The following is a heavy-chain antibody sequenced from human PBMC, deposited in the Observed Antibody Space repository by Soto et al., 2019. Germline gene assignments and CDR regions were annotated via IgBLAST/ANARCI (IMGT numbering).Heavy chain of an antibody. CDR2: IYYSGST. J-gene: IGHJ6*03. V-gene: IGHV4-59*08. CDR1: GGSISSYY. D-gene: IGHD6-13*01. Sequence: SETLSLTCTVSGGSISSYYWSWIRQPPGKGLEWIGYIYYSGSTNYNPSLKSRVTISVDTSKNQFSLKLSSVTAADTAVYYCARFPGYSSSWTPDYYYYYYMDVWGKGTTVTAP. CDR3: ARFPGYSSSWTPDYYYYYYMDV.